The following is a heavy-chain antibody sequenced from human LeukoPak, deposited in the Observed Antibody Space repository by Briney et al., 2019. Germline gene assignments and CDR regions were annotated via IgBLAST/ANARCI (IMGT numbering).Heavy chain of an antibody. D-gene: IGHD3-3*01. CDR3: ARDSYDFWSFDY. CDR1: GFTFSSYA. V-gene: IGHV3-23*01. Sequence: GGSLRLSCAGSGFTFSSYAMTWVRQAPGTGLEWVSSISRSDGTTYYADSVKGRFTISRDNSKNTLYLQMNSLRAEDTAVYYCARDSYDFWSFDYWGQGTLVTVSS. J-gene: IGHJ4*02. CDR2: ISRSDGTT.